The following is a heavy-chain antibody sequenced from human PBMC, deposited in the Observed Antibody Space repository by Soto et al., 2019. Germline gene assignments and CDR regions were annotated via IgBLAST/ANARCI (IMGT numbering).Heavy chain of an antibody. CDR2: INHSGST. J-gene: IGHJ6*02. CDR1: GGSFSGYY. D-gene: IGHD2-21*02. V-gene: IGHV4-34*01. Sequence: PSETLSLTCAVYGGSFSGYYWSWIRQPPGKGLEWIGEINHSGSTNYNPSLKSRVTISVDTSKNQFSLKLSSVTAADTAVYYCARGSGIVVVTLSRGGMDVWGQGTTVTVSS. CDR3: ARGSGIVVVTLSRGGMDV.